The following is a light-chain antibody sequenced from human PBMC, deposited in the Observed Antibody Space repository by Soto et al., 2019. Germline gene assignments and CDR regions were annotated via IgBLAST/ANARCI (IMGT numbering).Light chain of an antibody. Sequence: IQMTQSPSSVSASVGDRVTITCRASQTLNNYLTWFQQKPGKAPKVLIYAASTLQRGVPSRFSGSGSGAEFTLTISSLQPEDFATYYCQQSFSPLLTFGGGTKVDIK. J-gene: IGKJ4*01. CDR3: QQSFSPLLT. CDR2: AAS. V-gene: IGKV1-39*01. CDR1: QTLNNY.